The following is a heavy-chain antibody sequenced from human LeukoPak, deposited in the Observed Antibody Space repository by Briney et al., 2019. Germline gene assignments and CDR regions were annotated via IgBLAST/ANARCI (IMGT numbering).Heavy chain of an antibody. V-gene: IGHV3-30-3*01. CDR3: ARDEGSSWPLNFYYYYYGMDV. D-gene: IGHD6-13*01. J-gene: IGHJ6*02. Sequence: GGSLRLSCAASGFTFSSYAMHWVRQAPGKGLEWVAVISYDGSNKYYADSVKGRFTISRGNSKNTLYLQMNSLRAEDTAVYYCARDEGSSWPLNFYYYYYGMDVWGQGTTVTVSS. CDR1: GFTFSSYA. CDR2: ISYDGSNK.